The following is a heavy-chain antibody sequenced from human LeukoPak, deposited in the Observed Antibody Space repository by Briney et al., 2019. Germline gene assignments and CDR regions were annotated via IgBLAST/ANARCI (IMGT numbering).Heavy chain of an antibody. Sequence: PGGSLRLSCAASGFTFSNYWMHWVRQAPGKGLVWVSCINSDGSTTSYADSVKGRFTISRDNAKNTLYLQMNTLRGEDTAVYYCARSDWFDPWGQGTLVTVSS. J-gene: IGHJ5*02. CDR1: GFTFSNYW. CDR3: ARSDWFDP. CDR2: INSDGSTT. V-gene: IGHV3-74*01.